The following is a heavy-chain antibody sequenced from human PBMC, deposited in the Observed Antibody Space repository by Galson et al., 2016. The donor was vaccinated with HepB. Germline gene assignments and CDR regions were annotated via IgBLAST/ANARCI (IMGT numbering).Heavy chain of an antibody. V-gene: IGHV4-59*01. J-gene: IGHJ2*01. D-gene: IGHD3/OR15-3a*01. CDR2: IYYTGTT. CDR3: ARVLSYRDVWTGYTRYFGL. Sequence: SETLSLTCTVSGGSISSYYWSWIRQPPGKGLEWIGYIYYTGTTNYNDPLKSRVTISVDTSKNQFSLKLTSVTAADTAVYYCARVLSYRDVWTGYTRYFGLWGRGTLVAVSS. CDR1: GGSISSYY.